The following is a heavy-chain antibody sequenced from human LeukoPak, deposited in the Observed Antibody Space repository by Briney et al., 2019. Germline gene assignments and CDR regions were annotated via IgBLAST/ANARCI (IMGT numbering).Heavy chain of an antibody. V-gene: IGHV1-46*01. CDR2: INPSGGST. CDR3: ARDNKVRDDFWSGYYDY. Sequence: PGASVKVSCKASGYTFTSYYMHWVRQAPGQGLEWMGIINPSGGSTSYAQKFQGRVTITRDTSASTAYMELSSLRTEDTAVYYCARDNKVRDDFWSGYYDYWGQGTLVTVSS. J-gene: IGHJ4*02. D-gene: IGHD3-3*01. CDR1: GYTFTSYY.